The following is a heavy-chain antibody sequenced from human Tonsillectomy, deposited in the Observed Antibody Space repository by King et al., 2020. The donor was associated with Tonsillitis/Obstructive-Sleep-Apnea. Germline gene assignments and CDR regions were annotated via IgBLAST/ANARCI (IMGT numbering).Heavy chain of an antibody. D-gene: IGHD2-15*01. CDR1: GGSISSYY. CDR3: ARNRSSYWDFDY. V-gene: IGHV4-59*08. Sequence: VQLQESGPGLVKPSETLXXXCTXSGGSISSYYWSWIRQPPGKGLEWIGYIYYSGSTNYNPSLKSQVTISVDTSKNQFSLKLSTVTAADTAVYYCARNRSSYWDFDYWGQGTLVTVSS. J-gene: IGHJ4*02. CDR2: IYYSGST.